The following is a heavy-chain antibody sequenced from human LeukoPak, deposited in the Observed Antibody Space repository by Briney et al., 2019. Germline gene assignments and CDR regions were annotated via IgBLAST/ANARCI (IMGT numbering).Heavy chain of an antibody. CDR1: GFTFSSYW. D-gene: IGHD4-17*01. CDR2: INSDGSST. Sequence: PGGSLRLSCAASGFTFSSYWMHWVRQAPGKGWVWVSRINSDGSSTSYADSVKGRFTISRDNAKNTLYLQMNSLRAEDTAVYYCARPSTVTDYFDYWGQGTLVTVSS. CDR3: ARPSTVTDYFDY. J-gene: IGHJ4*02. V-gene: IGHV3-74*01.